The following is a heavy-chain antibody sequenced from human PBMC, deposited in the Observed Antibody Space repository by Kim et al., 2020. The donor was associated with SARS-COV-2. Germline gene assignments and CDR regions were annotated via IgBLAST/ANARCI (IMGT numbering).Heavy chain of an antibody. J-gene: IGHJ5*02. Sequence: PSFQGHVTISADKSISTAYLQWSSLKASDTAMYYCARSLSSGWYGNWFDPWGQGTLVTVSS. CDR3: ARSLSSGWYGNWFDP. D-gene: IGHD6-19*01. V-gene: IGHV5-10-1*01.